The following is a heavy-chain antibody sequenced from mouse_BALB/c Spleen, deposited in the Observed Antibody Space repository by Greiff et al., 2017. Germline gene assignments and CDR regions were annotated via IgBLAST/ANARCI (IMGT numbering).Heavy chain of an antibody. CDR1: GYTFTSYW. CDR3: TRGYHEAWFAY. Sequence: VQLQQPGAELVKPGASVKMSCKASGYTFTSYWMHWVKQRPGQGLEWIGTIDPSDSYTSYNQKFKGKATLTVDTSSSTAYMQLSSLTSEDSAVYYCTRGYHEAWFAYWGQGTLVTVSA. CDR2: IDPSDSYT. V-gene: IGHV1S127*01. J-gene: IGHJ3*01. D-gene: IGHD5-1-1*01.